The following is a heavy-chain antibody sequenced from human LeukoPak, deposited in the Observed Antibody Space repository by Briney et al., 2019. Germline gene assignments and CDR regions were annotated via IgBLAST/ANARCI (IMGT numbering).Heavy chain of an antibody. V-gene: IGHV3-48*01. Sequence: GGSLRLSCAASGFTFSTYNMNWVRQAPGKGLEWVSYISSSSSFIYYADSVKGRFSISRDNAKNSLYLQMNSLRAEDTAVYYCARDGVQLWYYFDYWGQGTLVTVSS. CDR3: ARDGVQLWYYFDY. CDR1: GFTFSTYN. J-gene: IGHJ4*02. CDR2: ISSSSSFI. D-gene: IGHD5-18*01.